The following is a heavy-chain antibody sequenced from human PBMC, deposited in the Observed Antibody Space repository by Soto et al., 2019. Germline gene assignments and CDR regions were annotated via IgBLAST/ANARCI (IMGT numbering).Heavy chain of an antibody. D-gene: IGHD6-19*01. CDR1: GYTFTSYG. V-gene: IGHV1-18*01. Sequence: ASVKVSCKASGYTFTSYGISWLRQAPGQGLEWMGWISAYNGNTNYAQKLQGRVTMTTDTSTSTAYMELRSLRSDDTAVYYCASVRAVAGVFDYWGQGTLVTVSS. CDR3: ASVRAVAGVFDY. CDR2: ISAYNGNT. J-gene: IGHJ4*02.